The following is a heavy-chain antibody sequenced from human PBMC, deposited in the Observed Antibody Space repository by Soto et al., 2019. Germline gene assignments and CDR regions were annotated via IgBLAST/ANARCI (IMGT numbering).Heavy chain of an antibody. J-gene: IGHJ4*02. CDR3: ARGPSSLTRFDY. CDR1: GFTFSSYA. V-gene: IGHV3-30-3*01. D-gene: IGHD2-2*01. Sequence: QVQLVESGGGVVQPGRSLRLSCAASGFTFSSYAMHWVRQAPGKGLEWVAVISYDGSNKYYADSVKCRFTISRDNSKNTLYLQMNSLRADDTAVYYCARGPSSLTRFDYWGQGTLVTVSS. CDR2: ISYDGSNK.